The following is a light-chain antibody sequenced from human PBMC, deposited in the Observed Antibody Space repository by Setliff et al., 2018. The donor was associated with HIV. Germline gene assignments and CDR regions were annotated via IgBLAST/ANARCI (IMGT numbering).Light chain of an antibody. V-gene: IGLV1-40*01. CDR2: GNS. Sequence: VLTQSPSVSGAPGQRVTISCTGSSSNIGAGYDVHWYQQLPGTAPKLLIYGNSNRPSGVPDRFSGSKSGTSASLAITGLQAEDEADYYCQSYDISLSAVIFGGGTKVTVL. CDR1: SSNIGAGYD. J-gene: IGLJ2*01. CDR3: QSYDISLSAVI.